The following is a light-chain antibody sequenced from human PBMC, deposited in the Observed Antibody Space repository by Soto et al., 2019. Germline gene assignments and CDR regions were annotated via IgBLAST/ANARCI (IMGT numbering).Light chain of an antibody. CDR3: QQSYRTPPRLT. CDR1: QSISSY. CDR2: AAS. J-gene: IGKJ4*01. Sequence: DIQMTQSPSSLSASVGDRVTITCRASQSISSYLNWYQQKPGKAPKLLIYAASSLQSGVPSRFSGSGSGTDFTLTISSLQPEDFATYYCQQSYRTPPRLTFGGGTKVEIK. V-gene: IGKV1-39*01.